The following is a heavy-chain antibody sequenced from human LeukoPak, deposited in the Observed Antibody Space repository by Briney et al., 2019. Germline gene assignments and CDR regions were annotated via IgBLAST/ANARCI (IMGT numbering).Heavy chain of an antibody. D-gene: IGHD2-2*01. CDR3: ARDLGYCSSTSCYESWSDP. CDR1: GFTVSSNY. CDR2: IYSGGST. Sequence: GGSLRLSCAASGFTVSSNYMSWVRQAPGKGLEWVSVIYSGGSTYYADSVKGRFTISRDNSKNTLYLQMNSLRAEDTAVYYCARDLGYCSSTSCYESWSDPWGQGTLVTVSS. J-gene: IGHJ5*02. V-gene: IGHV3-66*01.